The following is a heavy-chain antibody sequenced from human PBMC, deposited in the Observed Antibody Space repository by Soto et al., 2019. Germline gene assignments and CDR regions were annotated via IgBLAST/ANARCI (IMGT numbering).Heavy chain of an antibody. D-gene: IGHD2-2*01. Sequence: EVQLLESGGGLVQPGGSRRLSCAASGFTFNNYAMSWVRQAPREGLVWVSAISGNSGSTYYADSVKGRFTISRDNSKNTLYLQMNSLRAEDTAVYYCAKDIVVIPAAGDAFDIWGQGTMVTVSS. CDR3: AKDIVVIPAAGDAFDI. CDR2: ISGNSGST. J-gene: IGHJ3*02. CDR1: GFTFNNYA. V-gene: IGHV3-23*01.